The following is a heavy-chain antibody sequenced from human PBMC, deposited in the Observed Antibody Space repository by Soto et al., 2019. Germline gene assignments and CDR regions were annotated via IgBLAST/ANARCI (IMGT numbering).Heavy chain of an antibody. V-gene: IGHV4-59*08. CDR1: GGSISGYY. Sequence: PSETLSLTCTVSGGSISGYYWSWVRQPPGKGLEWIGYVYYSGSTSYNPSLKSRVTISVDTSKNQFSLKLSSVTAADTAVYFCARHKQRPTGYYFDYWGQGTLVTVSS. CDR2: VYYSGST. D-gene: IGHD6-25*01. J-gene: IGHJ4*02. CDR3: ARHKQRPTGYYFDY.